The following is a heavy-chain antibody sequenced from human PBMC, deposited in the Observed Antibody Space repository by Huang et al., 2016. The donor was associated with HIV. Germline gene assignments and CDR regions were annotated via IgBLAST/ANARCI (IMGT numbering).Heavy chain of an antibody. CDR3: ASGQRMRESDIVATIPVS. Sequence: QVHLVQSGPEVKKPGASVKVSCKASGYNFTSRGLPWVRQAPGQRLEWMGYLNPGKGNTKDYPKCQDRVTLTRDISANTAYRQLSRLTSEDTAVYYCASGQRMRESDIVATIPVSWGQGALVTVSS. V-gene: IGHV1-3*01. J-gene: IGHJ5*02. CDR1: GYNFTSRG. D-gene: IGHD5-12*01. CDR2: LNPGKGNT.